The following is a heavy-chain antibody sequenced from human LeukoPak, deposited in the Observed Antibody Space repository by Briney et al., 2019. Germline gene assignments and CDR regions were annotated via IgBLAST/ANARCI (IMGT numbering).Heavy chain of an antibody. CDR1: GASISSGSYY. Sequence: SQTLSLTCTVSGASISSGSYYWNWIRQPAGKGLEWIGRIHTSGSTDYDPSLKSRVTISIDTSKTQFSLKVSSVTAADTAVYYCARGLAISPYYYYYMDVWGKGTTVTVSS. J-gene: IGHJ6*03. V-gene: IGHV4-61*02. CDR3: ARGLAISPYYYYYMDV. CDR2: IHTSGST. D-gene: IGHD3-3*01.